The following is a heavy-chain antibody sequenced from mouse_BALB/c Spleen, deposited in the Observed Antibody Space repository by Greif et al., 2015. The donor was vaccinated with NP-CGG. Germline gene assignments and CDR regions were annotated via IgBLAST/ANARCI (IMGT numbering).Heavy chain of an antibody. Sequence: VQLQQSGPELVRPGVSVKISCKGSGYTFTDYAMHWVKQSHAKSLEWIGVISTYPGNTNYNQKFKGKATMTVDKSSSTAYMELARLTSEDSAIYYCARRGGNYVGYAMDYWGQGTSVTVSS. CDR2: ISTYPGNT. J-gene: IGHJ4*01. CDR1: GYTFTDYA. V-gene: IGHV1-67*01. D-gene: IGHD2-1*01. CDR3: ARRGGNYVGYAMDY.